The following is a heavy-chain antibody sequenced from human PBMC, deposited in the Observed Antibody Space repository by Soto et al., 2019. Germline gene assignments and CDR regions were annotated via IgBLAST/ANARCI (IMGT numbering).Heavy chain of an antibody. J-gene: IGHJ3*02. Sequence: GGSLRLSCAASGFTFGSYGMHWVRQAPGKGLEWVAVITYDGSKQDYVDSVKGRFTISRDNSKNTLFLQMNSLRAEDTAVYSRAKGSFYDVLTGSPSHDAYDIWGQGTMATDSS. D-gene: IGHD3-9*01. CDR2: ITYDGSKQ. V-gene: IGHV3-30*18. CDR1: GFTFGSYG. CDR3: AKGSFYDVLTGSPSHDAYDI.